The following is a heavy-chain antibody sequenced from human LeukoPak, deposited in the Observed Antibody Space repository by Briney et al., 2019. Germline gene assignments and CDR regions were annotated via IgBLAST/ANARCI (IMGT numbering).Heavy chain of an antibody. CDR2: ISYDGSNK. J-gene: IGHJ6*02. CDR3: AKGGDSSGVVDGYYYYGMDV. D-gene: IGHD6-19*01. Sequence: GGSLRLSCAASGFTFSSYGMHWVRQAPGKGLEWVAVISYDGSNKYYADSVKGRFTISRDNSKNTLYLQMNSLRAEDTAVYYCAKGGDSSGVVDGYYYYGMDVWGQGTTVTVSS. CDR1: GFTFSSYG. V-gene: IGHV3-30*18.